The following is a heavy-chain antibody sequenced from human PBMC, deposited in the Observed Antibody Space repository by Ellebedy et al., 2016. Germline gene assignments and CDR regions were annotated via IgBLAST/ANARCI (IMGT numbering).Heavy chain of an antibody. CDR1: GFTFSSYG. V-gene: IGHV3-30*18. CDR3: AKVDYFDL. D-gene: IGHD4/OR15-4a*01. CDR2: ISYDGSNK. J-gene: IGHJ2*01. Sequence: GESLKISXAASGFTFSSYGMHWVRQAPGKGLEWVAVISYDGSNKYYADSVKGRFTISRDNSKNTLYLQMNSLRAEDTAVYYCAKVDYFDLWGRGTLVTVSS.